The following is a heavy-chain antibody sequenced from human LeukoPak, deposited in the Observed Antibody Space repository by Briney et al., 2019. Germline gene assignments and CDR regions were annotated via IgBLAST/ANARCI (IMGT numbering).Heavy chain of an antibody. V-gene: IGHV3-30*02. D-gene: IGHD3-9*01. CDR2: IRYDGSNK. J-gene: IGHJ3*02. Sequence: GGSLRLSCAASGFTFSSYGMHWVRQAPGKGLEWVAFIRYDGSNKYYADSVKGRFTISRDNSKNTLYLQMNSLRAEDTAVYYCAKDRPPYYDILTGSQGGAFDIWGQGTMVTVSS. CDR3: AKDRPPYYDILTGSQGGAFDI. CDR1: GFTFSSYG.